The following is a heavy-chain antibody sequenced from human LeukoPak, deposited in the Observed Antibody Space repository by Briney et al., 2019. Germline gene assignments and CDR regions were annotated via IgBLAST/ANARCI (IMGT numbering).Heavy chain of an antibody. V-gene: IGHV4-59*08. CDR2: IYYSGST. J-gene: IGHJ4*02. CDR1: GGSISSYY. D-gene: IGHD3-22*01. CDR3: ARWGQRYYYDSSGYYFDY. Sequence: SETLSLTCTVSGGSISSYYWSWIRQPPGKGLEWIGYIYYSGSTNYNPSLKSRVTISVDTSKNQFSLKLSSVTAADTAVYYCARWGQRYYYDSSGYYFDYWGQGTLVTVSS.